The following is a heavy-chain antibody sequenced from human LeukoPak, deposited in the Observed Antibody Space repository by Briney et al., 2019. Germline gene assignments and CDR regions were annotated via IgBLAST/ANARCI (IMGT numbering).Heavy chain of an antibody. D-gene: IGHD3-10*01. V-gene: IGHV1-8*02. CDR1: GGTFSSYA. J-gene: IGHJ3*02. Sequence: GASVKVSCKASGGTFSSYAINWVRQATGQGLEWMGWMNPNSGNTGYAQKFQGRVTMTRNTSINTAYMELSSLRSEDTAVHYCARERGGGTTGTMTYDIWGQGTMVTVSS. CDR2: MNPNSGNT. CDR3: ARERGGGTTGTMTYDI.